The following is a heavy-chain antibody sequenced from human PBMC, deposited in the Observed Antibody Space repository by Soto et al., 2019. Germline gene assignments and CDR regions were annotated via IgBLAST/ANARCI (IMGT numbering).Heavy chain of an antibody. Sequence: GASVKVSCKASGGTFSSYTISWVRQAPGQGLEWMGRIIPILGIANYAQKFQGRVTITADKSTSTAYMELSSLRSEDTAVYYCARDVDVPAAMWGFYWFDPWGQGTLVTVPS. CDR3: ARDVDVPAAMWGFYWFDP. J-gene: IGHJ5*02. D-gene: IGHD2-2*01. V-gene: IGHV1-69*04. CDR1: GGTFSSYT. CDR2: IIPILGIA.